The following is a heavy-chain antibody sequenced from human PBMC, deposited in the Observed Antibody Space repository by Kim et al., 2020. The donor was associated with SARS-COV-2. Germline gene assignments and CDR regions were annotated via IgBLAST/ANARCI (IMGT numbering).Heavy chain of an antibody. J-gene: IGHJ4*02. Sequence: YYADSVKCRFPISRHNSKNTLYLQINSLRAEYAAVYYCAEHPSHYYFDYWGQRTLVTVSS. V-gene: IGHV3-30-3*02. CDR3: AEHPSHYYFDY.